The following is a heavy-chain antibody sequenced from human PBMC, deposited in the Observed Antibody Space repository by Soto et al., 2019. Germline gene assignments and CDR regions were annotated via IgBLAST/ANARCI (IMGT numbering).Heavy chain of an antibody. V-gene: IGHV4-59*01. CDR1: GGSISSYY. CDR2: IYYSGST. D-gene: IGHD3-22*01. CDR3: ARASYFYDSFGYFLDS. Sequence: SETLSLTCTVSGGSISSYYWSWIRQPPGKGLEWIGYIYYSGSTNYNPSLKSRVTISVDTSKNQCSLKLSSVTAADTAVYYCARASYFYDSFGYFLDSWGQGTLVTVSS. J-gene: IGHJ4*02.